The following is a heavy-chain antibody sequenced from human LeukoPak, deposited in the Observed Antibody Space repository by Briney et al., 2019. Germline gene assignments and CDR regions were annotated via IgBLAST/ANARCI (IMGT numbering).Heavy chain of an antibody. CDR1: GFTFSSDA. V-gene: IGHV3-23*01. J-gene: IGHJ4*02. CDR3: AKGRSGVSSAAINY. Sequence: GGSLRLSCAGSGFTFSSDAMSWVRQAPGRGLEWVSTISGSGDSTYYADSVKGRFTISRDNSKNTLHLQMNSLRAEDTAVYSCAKGRSGVSSAAINYCGQGTLVTVSS. CDR2: ISGSGDST. D-gene: IGHD2-2*01.